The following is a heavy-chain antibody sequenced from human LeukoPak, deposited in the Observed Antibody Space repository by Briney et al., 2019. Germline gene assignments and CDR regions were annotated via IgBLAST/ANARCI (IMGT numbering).Heavy chain of an antibody. CDR2: ISSSGSTI. V-gene: IGHV3-48*03. CDR3: AKADWAAAVGY. D-gene: IGHD6-13*01. J-gene: IGHJ4*02. Sequence: GGSLRLSCAASGFTFSSYEMNWVRQAPGKGLEWVSYISSSGSTIYYADSVKGRFTISRDNSKNTLYLQMNSLRAEDTAVYYCAKADWAAAVGYWGQGTLVTVSS. CDR1: GFTFSSYE.